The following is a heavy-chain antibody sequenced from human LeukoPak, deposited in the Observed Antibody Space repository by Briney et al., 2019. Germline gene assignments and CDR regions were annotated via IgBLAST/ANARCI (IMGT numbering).Heavy chain of an antibody. V-gene: IGHV1-69*05. J-gene: IGHJ6*03. CDR2: IIPMFGTA. CDR1: GGTFSSYE. D-gene: IGHD3-16*01. Sequence: SVKVSCKASGGTFSSYEISWVRQAPGQGLEWMGGIIPMFGTAKYAQKFQGRVTITTDKSTSTAYMELSSLRSDDTAVYYCARRRGFGPMDVWGKGTTVTISS. CDR3: ARRRGFGPMDV.